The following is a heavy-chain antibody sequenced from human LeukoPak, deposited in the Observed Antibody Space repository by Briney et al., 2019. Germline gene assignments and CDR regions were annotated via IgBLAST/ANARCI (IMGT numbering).Heavy chain of an antibody. V-gene: IGHV1-46*01. CDR2: INPSGGST. Sequence: ASVKVSCTASGYTFTSYYMHWVRQAPGQGLEWMGIINPSGGSTSYAQKFQGRVTMTRDTSTSTVYMELSSLRSEDTAVYYCARVSSAVGPSGAFDIWGQGTMVTVSS. J-gene: IGHJ3*02. CDR1: GYTFTSYY. D-gene: IGHD1-26*01. CDR3: ARVSSAVGPSGAFDI.